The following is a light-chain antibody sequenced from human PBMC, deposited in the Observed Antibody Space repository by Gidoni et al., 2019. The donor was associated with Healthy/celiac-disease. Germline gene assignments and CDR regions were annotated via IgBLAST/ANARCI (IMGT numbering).Light chain of an antibody. V-gene: IGKV1-8*01. CDR2: AAS. CDR3: QQYYSYPLT. CDR1: QSISSY. Sequence: AIRMTQSPSSFSAATGYRVTITCRASQSISSYLAWYQQKPGKAPKLLIYAASTLQSGVPSSFSGSGSGTDFTLTISSLQSEDFATYYCQQYYSYPLTFGGGTKVEIK. J-gene: IGKJ4*01.